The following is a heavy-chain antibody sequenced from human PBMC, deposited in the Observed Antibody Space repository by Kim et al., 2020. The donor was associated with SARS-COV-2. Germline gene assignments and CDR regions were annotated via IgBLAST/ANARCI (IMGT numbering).Heavy chain of an antibody. CDR3: AKDSVNYDSSGYYSDWYFDL. V-gene: IGHV3-23*01. Sequence: GGSLRLSCAASGFTFSSYAMSWVRQAPGKGLEWVSAISGSGGSTYYADSVKGRFTISRDNSKNTLYLQMNSLRAEDTAVYYCAKDSVNYDSSGYYSDWYFDLWGRGTLVTVSS. J-gene: IGHJ2*01. CDR2: ISGSGGST. D-gene: IGHD3-22*01. CDR1: GFTFSSYA.